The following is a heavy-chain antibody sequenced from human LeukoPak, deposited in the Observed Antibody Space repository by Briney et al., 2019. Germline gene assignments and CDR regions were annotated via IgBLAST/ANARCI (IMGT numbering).Heavy chain of an antibody. CDR2: INHSGST. V-gene: IGHV4-34*01. CDR3: ARRGARGRPAAIYFDY. D-gene: IGHD2-2*02. Sequence: SETLSLTCAVYGGSFSGYYWSWIRQPPGKGLEWIGEINHSGSTNYNPSLKSRVTISVDTSKNQFSLKLSSVTAADTAVYYCARRGARGRPAAIYFDYWGQGTLVTVSS. J-gene: IGHJ4*02. CDR1: GGSFSGYY.